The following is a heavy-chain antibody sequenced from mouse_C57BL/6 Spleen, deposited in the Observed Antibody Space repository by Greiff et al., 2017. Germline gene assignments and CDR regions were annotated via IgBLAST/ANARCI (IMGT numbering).Heavy chain of an antibody. V-gene: IGHV1-80*01. J-gene: IGHJ4*01. D-gene: IGHD1-1*01. CDR1: GYAFSSYW. Sequence: VQLQQSGAELVKPGASVKISCKASGYAFSSYWMNWVKQRPGKGLAWIGQIYPGDGDTNYNGKFKGKATLTADQSSSPAYMQLSSLTSAYSAVYLGARTGGSSRYYYAVDYWGQGTSVTVSS. CDR3: ARTGGSSRYYYAVDY. CDR2: IYPGDGDT.